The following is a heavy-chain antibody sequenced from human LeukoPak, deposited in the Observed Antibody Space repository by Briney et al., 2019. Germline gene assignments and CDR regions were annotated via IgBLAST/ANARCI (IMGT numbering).Heavy chain of an antibody. J-gene: IGHJ3*02. D-gene: IGHD3-3*01. CDR2: IYYSGST. CDR1: GGSISSGDYY. Sequence: KASETLSLTCTVSGGSISSGDYYWSWIRQPPGKGLEWIGYIYYSGSTYYNPSLKSRVTISVDTSKNQFSLKLSSVAAADTAVYYCAREGNDFWSGYRQTQDAFDIWGQGTMVTVSS. V-gene: IGHV4-30-4*02. CDR3: AREGNDFWSGYRQTQDAFDI.